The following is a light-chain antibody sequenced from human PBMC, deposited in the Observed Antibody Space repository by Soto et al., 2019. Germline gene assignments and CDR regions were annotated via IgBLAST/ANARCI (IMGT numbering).Light chain of an antibody. CDR1: QSISSW. V-gene: IGKV1-5*01. J-gene: IGKJ1*01. CDR2: DAS. CDR3: QQYNSYPGT. Sequence: DIQMTQSPSTLSASVGDRVTITCRASQSISSWLAWYQQKPGKAPKLLIYDASSLESGVPSRFSGSGSGTEFTLTISSLQPDDFETYYCQQYNSYPGTFGQGTKVDIK.